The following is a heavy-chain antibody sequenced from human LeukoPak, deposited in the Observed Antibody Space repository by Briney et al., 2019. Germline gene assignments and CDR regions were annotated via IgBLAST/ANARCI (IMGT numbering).Heavy chain of an antibody. J-gene: IGHJ3*01. D-gene: IGHD3-16*01. CDR1: TGSISGRY. CDR2: IHYTGVTGIT. CDR3: ANTEYSVWGNGF. V-gene: IGHV4-59*11. Sequence: PSETLSLTCSVSTGSISGRYWSWLRLTPGKGLEWIGYIHYTGVTGITDYNPSFKGRVTISVDASKNQFFLSLTSVTSLDTAIYYCANTEYSVWGNGFWGQGTMITVSS.